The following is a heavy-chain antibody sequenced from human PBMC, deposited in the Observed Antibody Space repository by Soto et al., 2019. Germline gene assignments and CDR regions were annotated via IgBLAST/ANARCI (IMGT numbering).Heavy chain of an antibody. J-gene: IGHJ3*02. Sequence: EEQLVESGGGVVRPGGSLTLSCAASGFRFDDFGMSWVRQAPGKGLEWVSGITWNGVTTGYVKSVKGRFTISRDNAKNSMYRQMGSVRDEDTAIYHCARDGCVAVAVDAYGIWGQGTMVSASS. CDR1: GFRFDDFG. D-gene: IGHD6-19*01. CDR2: ITWNGVTT. V-gene: IGHV3-20*01. CDR3: ARDGCVAVAVDAYGI.